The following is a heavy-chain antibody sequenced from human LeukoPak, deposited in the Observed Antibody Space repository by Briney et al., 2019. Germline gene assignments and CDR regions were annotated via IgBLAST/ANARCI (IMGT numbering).Heavy chain of an antibody. D-gene: IGHD3-16*02. V-gene: IGHV3-13*01. Sequence: GGSLRLSCAASGFTFSNYDLRWVRQPTGRGLEWVSGIGTAGDTYYPGSVKGRFTISRENAKNSVYLQMNSLRAGDTAGYYWARGVGIAFGEVITIAFDVWGRGTMVTVSS. J-gene: IGHJ3*01. CDR2: IGTAGDT. CDR1: GFTFSNYD. CDR3: ARGVGIAFGEVITIAFDV.